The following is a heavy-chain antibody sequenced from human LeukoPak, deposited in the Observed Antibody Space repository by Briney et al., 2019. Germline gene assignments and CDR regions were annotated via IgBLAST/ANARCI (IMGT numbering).Heavy chain of an antibody. CDR2: ISSSSSYT. J-gene: IGHJ3*02. CDR1: GFTFSDYY. V-gene: IGHV3-11*06. CDR3: ARGSDYYDSSGIPQAFDI. Sequence: GGSLRLSRAASGFTFSDYYMSWIRQAPGKGLEWVSYISSSSSYTNYADSVKGRFTISRDNAKNSLYLQMNSLRAEDTAVYYCARGSDYYDSSGIPQAFDIWGQGTMVTVSS. D-gene: IGHD3-22*01.